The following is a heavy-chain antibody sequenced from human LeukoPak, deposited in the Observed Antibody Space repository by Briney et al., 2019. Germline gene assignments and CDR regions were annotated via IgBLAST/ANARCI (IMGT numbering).Heavy chain of an antibody. Sequence: GGSLRLSCAASGFTFSSYSMNWVRQAPGKGLEWVSYISSSSSTIYYADSVKGRFTISRDNAKNSLYLQMNSLRAEDTAAYYCARDLEGYYDSSGYYNYWGQGTLVTVSS. J-gene: IGHJ4*02. CDR3: ARDLEGYYDSSGYYNY. CDR1: GFTFSSYS. V-gene: IGHV3-48*04. D-gene: IGHD3-22*01. CDR2: ISSSSSTI.